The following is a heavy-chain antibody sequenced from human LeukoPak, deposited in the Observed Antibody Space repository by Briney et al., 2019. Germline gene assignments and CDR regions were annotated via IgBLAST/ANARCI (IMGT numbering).Heavy chain of an antibody. CDR1: GFTFSAYS. CDR2: ISSTSSYI. D-gene: IGHD4-17*01. J-gene: IGHJ4*02. V-gene: IGHV3-21*04. Sequence: GGSLRLSCAASGFTFSAYSMNWVRQAPGKGLEWVSSISSTSSYIYYADSVKGRFTISRDNAKNSLYLQMNSLRAEDTAAYYCARSAYGRVVDYWGQGTLVTVSS. CDR3: ARSAYGRVVDY.